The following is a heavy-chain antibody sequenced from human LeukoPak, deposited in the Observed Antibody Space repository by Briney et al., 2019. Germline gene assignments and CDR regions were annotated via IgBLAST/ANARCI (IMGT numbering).Heavy chain of an antibody. CDR2: IYNSGTIYYSGST. CDR1: GGSMSSNY. D-gene: IGHD2-21*01. V-gene: IGHV4-59*12. Sequence: SETLSLTCTVSGGSMSSNYWSWIRQPPGKGLEWIGYIYNSGTIYYSGSTNYNPSLKSRVTMSVDTSKNQFSLKLSSVTAADTAVYYCARGVPSLHSSLYYFDYWGQRTLVTVSS. J-gene: IGHJ4*02. CDR3: ARGVPSLHSSLYYFDY.